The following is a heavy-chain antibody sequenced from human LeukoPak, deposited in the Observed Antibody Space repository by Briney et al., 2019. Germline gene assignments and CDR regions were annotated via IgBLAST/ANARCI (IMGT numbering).Heavy chain of an antibody. J-gene: IGHJ5*02. CDR2: IYHSGST. Sequence: SETLSLTCAVSGGSISSGGYSWSWIRQPPGKGLEWIGYIYHSGSTYYNPSLKSRVTMSVDTSKNQFSLKLASVTAADTAVYYCARLQYCSSTSCYYPFDPWGRGTLVTVSS. V-gene: IGHV4-30-2*01. CDR1: GGSISSGGYS. CDR3: ARLQYCSSTSCYYPFDP. D-gene: IGHD2-2*01.